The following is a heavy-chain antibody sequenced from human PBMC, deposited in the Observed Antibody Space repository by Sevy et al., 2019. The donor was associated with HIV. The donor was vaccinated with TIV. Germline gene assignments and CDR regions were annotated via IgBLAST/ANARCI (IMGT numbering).Heavy chain of an antibody. J-gene: IGHJ3*01. CDR3: PKGLGMVQGALMSDDV. D-gene: IGHD3-10*01. Sequence: GGSLRLSCAASGFTFSRYGMHWVRQAPGKGLEWVAFIRYDGSTKYYAESVKGRIIISRDNSKDTLYLQMNSLRGDDTSLYYCPKGLGMVQGALMSDDVWGQGTMVTVSS. V-gene: IGHV3-30*02. CDR2: IRYDGSTK. CDR1: GFTFSRYG.